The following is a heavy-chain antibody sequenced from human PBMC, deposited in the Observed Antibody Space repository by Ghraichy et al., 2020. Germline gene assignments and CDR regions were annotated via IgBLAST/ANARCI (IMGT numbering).Heavy chain of an antibody. CDR2: IRSKAYGGTI. CDR3: GITTYYYYGMDV. V-gene: IGHV3-49*04. Sequence: GESLNISCTASGFSFGDYAMSWVRQAPGKGLEWVGFIRSKAYGGTIEYAASVKGRFTISRDDSKSIAYLRMNSLKTEDTAVYYCGITTYYYYGMDVWGQGTTVTVSS. D-gene: IGHD3-10*01. J-gene: IGHJ6*02. CDR1: GFSFGDYA.